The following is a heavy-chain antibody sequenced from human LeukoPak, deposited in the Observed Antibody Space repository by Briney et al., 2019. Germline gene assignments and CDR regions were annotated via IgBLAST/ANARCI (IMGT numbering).Heavy chain of an antibody. D-gene: IGHD4-17*01. CDR1: GGSISSYY. V-gene: IGHV4-39*01. J-gene: IGHJ4*02. CDR3: ARQGTYGDPFDY. Sequence: SETLSLTCTVSGGSISSYYWSWIRQPPGKGLEWIGSIYYSGSTYYNPSLKSRVTISVDTSKNQFSLKLSSVTAADTAVYYCARQGTYGDPFDYWGQGTLVTVSS. CDR2: IYYSGST.